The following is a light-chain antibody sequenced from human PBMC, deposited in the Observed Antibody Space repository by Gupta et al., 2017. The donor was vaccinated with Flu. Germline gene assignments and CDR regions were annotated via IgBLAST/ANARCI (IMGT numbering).Light chain of an antibody. CDR3: QPYDSTKEV. CDR1: SGSIASNY. V-gene: IGLV6-57*03. J-gene: IGLJ3*02. Sequence: NFMLTQPHSVSESPGKTVIISCTRSSGSIASNYVQWYQQRPGSAPTTVIYEDNQRPSGVPDRFSGSIDNSSNSASLTISGLKTEDEADYYCQPYDSTKEVFGGGTKLTVL. CDR2: EDN.